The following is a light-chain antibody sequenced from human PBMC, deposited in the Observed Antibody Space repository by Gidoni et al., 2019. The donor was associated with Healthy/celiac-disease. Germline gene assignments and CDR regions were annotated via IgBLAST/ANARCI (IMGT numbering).Light chain of an antibody. J-gene: IGKJ2*01. CDR1: QSVLYSSNNKNY. Sequence: DIVMTQSPDSLPVSLGERATINRKSSQSVLYSSNNKNYLAWYQLKPGQPPKLLICWASTRESGVPDRFSGAGSGTDFTLTISSLQAEDVAVYYCQQYYSAPYTFGQGTKLEIK. V-gene: IGKV4-1*01. CDR2: WAS. CDR3: QQYYSAPYT.